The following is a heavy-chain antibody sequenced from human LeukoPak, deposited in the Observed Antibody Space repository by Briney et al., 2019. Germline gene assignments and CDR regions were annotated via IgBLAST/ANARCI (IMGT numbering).Heavy chain of an antibody. J-gene: IGHJ4*02. CDR2: IRYSGIVK. CDR1: GFTFSKYD. CDR3: AGGYYKGSVDF. V-gene: IGHV3-30*02. D-gene: IGHD3-22*01. Sequence: PGGSLRLSCAASGFTFSKYDMHWVRQAPGKGLQWVTFIRYSGIVKSYEDSVKGRFTISRDNSKNTLYLQMNSLTPEDTAMYYCAGGYYKGSVDFWGQGTLVTVSS.